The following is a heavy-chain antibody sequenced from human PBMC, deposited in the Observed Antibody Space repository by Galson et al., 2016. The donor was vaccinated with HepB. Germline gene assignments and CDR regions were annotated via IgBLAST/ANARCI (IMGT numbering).Heavy chain of an antibody. J-gene: IGHJ2*01. D-gene: IGHD6-13*01. V-gene: IGHV4-31*11. CDR1: GGSISSGHSY. CDR2: MYHRGTT. CDR3: ARLPGTGYWYFDL. Sequence: TLSLTCAVSGGSISSGHSYWSWIRQLPGKGLEWIGYMYHRGTTYYNPSLKSRVTMSVDTSENQFSLKLSSVTAADTAVYYCARLPGTGYWYFDLWGRGTLVTVSS.